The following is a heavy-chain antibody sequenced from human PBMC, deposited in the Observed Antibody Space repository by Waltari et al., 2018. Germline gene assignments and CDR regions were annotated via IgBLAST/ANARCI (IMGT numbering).Heavy chain of an antibody. D-gene: IGHD6-19*01. J-gene: IGHJ2*01. CDR3: ARVQSSGWSPWYFDL. CDR1: GGSISSYY. V-gene: IGHV4-59*01. Sequence: QVQLQESGPGLVKPSETLSLTCTVSGGSISSYYWRWIRQPPGKGLVCIGYIYYSGSTNYNPSLKSRVTISVDTSKNQFSLKLSSVTAADTAVYYCARVQSSGWSPWYFDLWGRGTLVTVSS. CDR2: IYYSGST.